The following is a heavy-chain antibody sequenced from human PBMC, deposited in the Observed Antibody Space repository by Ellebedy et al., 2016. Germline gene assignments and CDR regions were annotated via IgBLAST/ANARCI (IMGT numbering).Heavy chain of an antibody. CDR3: ARRSGYGSQP. V-gene: IGHV4-34*01. J-gene: IGHJ5*02. D-gene: IGHD5-12*01. CDR1: GGSFSDSY. CDR2: INDSGST. Sequence: GSLRLSCAVYGGSFSDSYWGWIRQPPGKGLEWIGEINDSGSTNYNPSLKSRVTISVDTSKNQFSLKLSSVTAADTAVYYCARRSGYGSQPWGQGTLVTVSS.